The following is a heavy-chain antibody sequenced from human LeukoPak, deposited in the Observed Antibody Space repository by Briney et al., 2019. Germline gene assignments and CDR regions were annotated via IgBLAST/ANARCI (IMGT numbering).Heavy chain of an antibody. D-gene: IGHD3-3*01. Sequence: ASVKVSCKASGYTFTSYYMHWVRQAPGQGLEWMGIINPSGGSTSYAQKFQGRVTITADESTSTAYMELSSLRSEDTAVYYCARVGPPRITIFGVVYAYGMDVWGQGTTVTVSS. CDR2: INPSGGST. CDR1: GYTFTSYY. J-gene: IGHJ6*02. V-gene: IGHV1-46*01. CDR3: ARVGPPRITIFGVVYAYGMDV.